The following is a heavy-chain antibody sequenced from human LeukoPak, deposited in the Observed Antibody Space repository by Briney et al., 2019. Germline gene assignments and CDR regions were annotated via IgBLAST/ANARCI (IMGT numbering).Heavy chain of an antibody. J-gene: IGHJ3*01. CDR2: IYYSGST. CDR3: ASKQGDAFDV. V-gene: IGHV4-39*01. CDR1: GGSITNINYY. Sequence: SETLSLTCTVSGGSITNINYYWGWIRQPPRKGLEWIGNIYYSGSTYYNPSLMSRLAISVDTSKNQFSLKLSSVTAADTAVYYCASKQGDAFDVWGQGTMVTVSS.